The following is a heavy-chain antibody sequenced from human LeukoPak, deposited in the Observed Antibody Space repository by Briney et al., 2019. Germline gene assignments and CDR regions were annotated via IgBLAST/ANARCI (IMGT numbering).Heavy chain of an antibody. Sequence: NSSETLSLTCTVSGGSISSSSYYWGWIRQPRGKGLEWIGSIYYSGSTYYNPSLKSRVTISVDTSKNHFSPKLSSVTAADTAVYYCARWYYDGSGYYYDFWGQGTLVTVSS. J-gene: IGHJ4*02. D-gene: IGHD3-22*01. V-gene: IGHV4-39*07. CDR1: GGSISSSSYY. CDR3: ARWYYDGSGYYYDF. CDR2: IYYSGST.